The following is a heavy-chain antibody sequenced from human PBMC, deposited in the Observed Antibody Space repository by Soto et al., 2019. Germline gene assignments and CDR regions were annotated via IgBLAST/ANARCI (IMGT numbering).Heavy chain of an antibody. CDR2: INPSGGST. CDR3: ARDSYSNWWNYYYMDV. V-gene: IGHV1-46*03. CDR1: GYTFTSYY. J-gene: IGHJ6*03. Sequence: ASVKVSCKASGYTFTSYYMHWVRQAPGQGLEWMGIINPSGGSTSYAQKFQGRVTMTRDTSTSTVYMELSSLRSEDTAVYYCARDSYSNWWNYYYMDVWGKGTTVTVS. D-gene: IGHD4-4*01.